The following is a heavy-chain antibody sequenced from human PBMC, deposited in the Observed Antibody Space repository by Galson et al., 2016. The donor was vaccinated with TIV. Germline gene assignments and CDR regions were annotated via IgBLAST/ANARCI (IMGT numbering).Heavy chain of an antibody. CDR2: IIPMFGTA. J-gene: IGHJ6*02. CDR1: GGSFSTHT. CDR3: AKDRNTALDTYHYYCGMDV. Sequence: SVKVSCKASGGSFSTHTFNWVRQAPGQGLEWMGEIIPMFGTANYAQKFQGRVTVTADESTSTVYLDLSSLRSEDTAVYYCAKDRNTALDTYHYYCGMDVWGQGTTVTVSS. V-gene: IGHV1-69*13. D-gene: IGHD5-18*01.